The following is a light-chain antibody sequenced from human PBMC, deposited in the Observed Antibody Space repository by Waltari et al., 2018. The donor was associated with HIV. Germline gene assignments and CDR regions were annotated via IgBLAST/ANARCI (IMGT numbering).Light chain of an antibody. Sequence: SYELTQPLSVSVALGQTARITCGGNNIGSKKGHRYQQKPGQAPVLVIYRDSNRPSGIPERFSGSNSGNTATLTISRAQAGDEADYYCQVWDSSTHVVFGGGTKLTVL. J-gene: IGLJ2*01. CDR3: QVWDSSTHVV. V-gene: IGLV3-9*01. CDR2: RDS. CDR1: NIGSKK.